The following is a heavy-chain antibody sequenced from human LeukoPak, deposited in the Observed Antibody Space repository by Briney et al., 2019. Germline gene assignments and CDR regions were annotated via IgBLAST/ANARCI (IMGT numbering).Heavy chain of an antibody. V-gene: IGHV4-59*01. CDR1: GGSISSYY. J-gene: IGHJ4*02. CDR3: VTGGGWLPDY. Sequence: SETLSLTCTVSGGSISSYYCNWFRQPPGKGLEWIGYTYNSVTTNYNPSLKSRVTISVDMSKNQFSLRLSSVTATDTAVYYCVTGGGWLPDYWGQGTLVTVSS. CDR2: TYNSVTT. D-gene: IGHD3-22*01.